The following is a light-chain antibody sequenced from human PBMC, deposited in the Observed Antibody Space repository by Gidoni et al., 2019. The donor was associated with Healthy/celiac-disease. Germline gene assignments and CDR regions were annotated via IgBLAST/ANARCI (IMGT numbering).Light chain of an antibody. Sequence: DIQMTPSPSALSASVGDRVTITCRASKSISSYLNWYQQKPGKAPKLLIYAASSLQSGVPSGFSGSGSGTDFTLTISSLQPEDFATYYCQQSYSTPWTFGQGTKVEIK. CDR1: KSISSY. J-gene: IGKJ1*01. V-gene: IGKV1-39*01. CDR2: AAS. CDR3: QQSYSTPWT.